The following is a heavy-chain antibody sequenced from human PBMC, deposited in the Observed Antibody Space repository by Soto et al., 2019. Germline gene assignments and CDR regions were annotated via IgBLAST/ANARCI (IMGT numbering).Heavy chain of an antibody. CDR1: SGSISSYY. D-gene: IGHD4-17*01. Sequence: SETLSLTSTVCSGSISSYYWSWIRQPPGKGLEWIGYIYYSRSTNYNPSLKSRVTISVDTSKNQCSLKLSSVTAADTAVYYCARSRTTVTPSCFQPWGQGTLVTAPQ. J-gene: IGHJ1*01. CDR3: ARSRTTVTPSCFQP. V-gene: IGHV4-59*01. CDR2: IYYSRST.